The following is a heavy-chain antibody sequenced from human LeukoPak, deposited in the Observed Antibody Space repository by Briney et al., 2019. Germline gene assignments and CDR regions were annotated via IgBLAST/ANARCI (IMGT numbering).Heavy chain of an antibody. CDR2: IYYGGST. D-gene: IGHD6-19*01. CDR3: ARDGRIAVAGFYYYYGMDV. V-gene: IGHV4-59*12. J-gene: IGHJ6*02. Sequence: PSETLSLTCTVSGGSISTYYWSWIRQPPGKGLEWIGYIYYGGSTNYNPSLKSRVTISVDTSKNQFSLKLSSVTAADTAMYYCARDGRIAVAGFYYYYGMDVWGQGTTVTVSS. CDR1: GGSISTYY.